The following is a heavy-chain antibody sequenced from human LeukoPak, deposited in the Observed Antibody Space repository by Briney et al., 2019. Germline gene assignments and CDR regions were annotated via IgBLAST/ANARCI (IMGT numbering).Heavy chain of an antibody. CDR3: ARRDRITIFGVVIPYYYYGMDV. V-gene: IGHV3-11*01. CDR1: GFTFSDYY. D-gene: IGHD3-3*01. J-gene: IGHJ6*02. Sequence: PGGSLRLSCAASGFTFSDYYMSWIRQAPGKGLEWVSYISSSGSTIYYADSVKGRFTISRDNAKNSLYLQMNSLRAEDTAVYYCARRDRITIFGVVIPYYYYGMDVWGQGTTVTVSS. CDR2: ISSSGSTI.